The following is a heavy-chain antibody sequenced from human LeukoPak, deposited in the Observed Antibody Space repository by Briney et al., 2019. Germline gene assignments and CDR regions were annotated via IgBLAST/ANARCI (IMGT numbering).Heavy chain of an antibody. J-gene: IGHJ4*02. CDR2: IKQDGSEK. CDR1: GFTFSSYL. Sequence: SGGSLRLSCAASGFTFSSYLMSWVRQAPGKGLEWVANIKQDGSEKYYVDSVKGRFTISRDNAKNSLYLQMNSLRAEDTAVYYCARGDYDSSGYHFDYWGQGTLVTVSS. D-gene: IGHD3-22*01. V-gene: IGHV3-7*01. CDR3: ARGDYDSSGYHFDY.